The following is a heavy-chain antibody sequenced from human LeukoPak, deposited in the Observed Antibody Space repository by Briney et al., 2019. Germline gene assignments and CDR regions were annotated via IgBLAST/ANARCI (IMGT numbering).Heavy chain of an antibody. CDR3: ATDAFSYPNT. CDR1: GFTFSSYE. D-gene: IGHD3-16*01. CDR2: ISSSGSTI. J-gene: IGHJ5*02. Sequence: PGGSLRLSCAASGFTFSSYEMNWVRQAPGKGLEWVSYISSSGSTIYYADSVKGRFTISRDNAKNSLFLQMNSVRVGDTAVYYCATDAFSYPNTWGQGTQVTVSS. V-gene: IGHV3-48*03.